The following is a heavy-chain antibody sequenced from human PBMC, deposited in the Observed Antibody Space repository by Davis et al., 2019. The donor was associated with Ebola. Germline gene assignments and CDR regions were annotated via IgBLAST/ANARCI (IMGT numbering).Heavy chain of an antibody. Sequence: MPSETLSLTCAVSGGSISSSNWWSWVRQPPGKGLEWIGEIYHSGSTYYNPSLKSRVTISVDRSKNQFSLKLSSVTAADTAVYYCARGDDYIWGSYRFDYWGQGTLVTVSS. CDR3: ARGDDYIWGSYRFDY. V-gene: IGHV4-4*02. CDR2: IYHSGST. J-gene: IGHJ4*02. D-gene: IGHD3-16*02. CDR1: GGSISSSNW.